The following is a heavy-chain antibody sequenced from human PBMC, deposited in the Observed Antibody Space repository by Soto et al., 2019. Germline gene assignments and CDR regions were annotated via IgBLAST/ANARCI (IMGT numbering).Heavy chain of an antibody. J-gene: IGHJ4*02. CDR3: ARLDKFNGGWS. Sequence: QVQLVESGGGVVQPGRSLRLSCAASGFTFSSYAMHWVRRAPGKGLEWVAAVSHDGKSGFYADSVSRRFTVSRDNSNNLVYLQMDRLRPEDTALFYCARLDKFNGGWSWGQGTAVAVSS. CDR1: GFTFSSYA. CDR2: VSHDGKSG. V-gene: IGHV3-30*14. D-gene: IGHD6-19*01.